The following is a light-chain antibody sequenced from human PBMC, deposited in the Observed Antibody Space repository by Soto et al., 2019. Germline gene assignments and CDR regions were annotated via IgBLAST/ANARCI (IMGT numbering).Light chain of an antibody. V-gene: IGKV1-9*01. CDR3: QQLNSYPYT. CDR1: QGISSY. J-gene: IGKJ2*01. Sequence: DIQLTQSPSFLSASVGDRVTITCRASQGISSYLAWYQQKPGKAPKLLIYAASTLQSGVPSRFSGSGSGTEFTLTISSLQPEDSATYYCQQLNSYPYTFGQGTKLEI. CDR2: AAS.